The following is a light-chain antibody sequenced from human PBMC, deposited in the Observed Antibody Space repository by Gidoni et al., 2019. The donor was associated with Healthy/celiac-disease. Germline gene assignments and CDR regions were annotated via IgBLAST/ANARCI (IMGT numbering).Light chain of an antibody. CDR3: QQSYSTPYT. J-gene: IGKJ2*01. Sequence: IQLSQSTSSLSASVGDRVTLTCRASQRISSYLNWYQQKPGNAPKLLIYAASSMQSGVPSRFSGSGSGTDFTLTISSLEPEDFATYYCQQSYSTPYTFGQGTKVEIK. CDR2: AAS. V-gene: IGKV1-39*01. CDR1: QRISSY.